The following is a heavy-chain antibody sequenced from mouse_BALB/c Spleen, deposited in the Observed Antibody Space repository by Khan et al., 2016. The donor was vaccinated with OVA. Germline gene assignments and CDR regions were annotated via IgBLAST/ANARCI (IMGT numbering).Heavy chain of an antibody. V-gene: IGHV3-2*02. CDR2: IKYSGST. CDR1: GYSITSDYA. Sequence: EVQLQESGPGLVKPSQSLSLTCTVTGYSITSDYAWNWIRQFPGNKLEWMGYIKYSGSTSYNPSLKSRISITRDTTKNQFFQQLNPVTTEDTATYYCARSGTITTVVATDFDYWGQGTTLTVSS. J-gene: IGHJ2*01. CDR3: ARSGTITTVVATDFDY. D-gene: IGHD1-1*01.